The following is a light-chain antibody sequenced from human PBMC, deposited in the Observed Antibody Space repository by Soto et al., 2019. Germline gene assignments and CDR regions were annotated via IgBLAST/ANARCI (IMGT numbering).Light chain of an antibody. J-gene: IGKJ5*01. V-gene: IGKV1-27*01. CDR1: QAMGHY. CDR3: QQYGSSRIT. CDR2: DAS. Sequence: EIEMTQSPSSLSSSLAYRVAITCGASQAMGHYLAWYKQKPGKVPNLLMYDASFLEPGVPSRFSGSGSGTDFTLTISRLEPEDFEVYYCQQYGSSRITFGQGTRLDIK.